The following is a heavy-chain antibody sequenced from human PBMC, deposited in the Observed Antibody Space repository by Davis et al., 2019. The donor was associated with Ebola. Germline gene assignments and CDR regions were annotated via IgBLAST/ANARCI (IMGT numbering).Heavy chain of an antibody. J-gene: IGHJ4*02. CDR3: ARIRIDDSIAGSYYFDY. CDR1: GFSLRTSGLC. CDR2: IDWDDDK. V-gene: IGHV2-70*01. Sequence: SGPTLVNPTHTLTLTCTFSGFSLRTSGLCVSWIRQPPAKALEWLAAIDWDDDKYYSTSLKTSLTISKDTSKNQVVLTMTNMDPVNPATYYCARIRIDDSIAGSYYFDYWGQGTLVTVSS. D-gene: IGHD2-15*01.